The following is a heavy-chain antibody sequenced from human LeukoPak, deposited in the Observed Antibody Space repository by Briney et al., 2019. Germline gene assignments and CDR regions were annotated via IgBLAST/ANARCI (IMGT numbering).Heavy chain of an antibody. CDR2: IQYDGSNE. D-gene: IGHD3-3*01. J-gene: IGHJ4*02. CDR1: GFTFSSYG. Sequence: GRSLRLSCAASGFTFSSYGMHWVRQAPCKGLERVATIQYDGSNEDYGACVNGRFTISRDNAKNTLYLEMNSLRAEDTAVYYCAREWPLRHEGVYFDYWGQGTLVTVSS. CDR3: AREWPLRHEGVYFDY. V-gene: IGHV3-33*01.